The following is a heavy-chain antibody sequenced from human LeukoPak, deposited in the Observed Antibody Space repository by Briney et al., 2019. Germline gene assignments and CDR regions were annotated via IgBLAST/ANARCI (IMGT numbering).Heavy chain of an antibody. CDR2: IYSGGST. V-gene: IGHV3-53*01. CDR1: GFTFSSYT. CDR3: ARDSYYDSSGFGY. D-gene: IGHD3-22*01. J-gene: IGHJ4*02. Sequence: GGSLRLSCAASGFTFSSYTMNWVRQAPGKGLEWVSVIYSGGSTYYADSVKGRFTISRDNSKNTLYLQMNSLRAEDTAVYYRARDSYYDSSGFGYWGQGTLVTVSS.